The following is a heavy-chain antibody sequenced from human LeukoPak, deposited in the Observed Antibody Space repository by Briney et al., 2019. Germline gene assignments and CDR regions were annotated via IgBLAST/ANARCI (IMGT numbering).Heavy chain of an antibody. D-gene: IGHD1-7*01. CDR3: TTDEDWNYARKDV. Sequence: NSGGSLRLSCAASVFTFNYAWMSWVRQVPGKGLEWVGQTVSEIDGGTTDYATPVKGRFTISRDDSKSTLYLQMNSLKIEDTAVYYCTTDEDWNYARKDVWGQGATVIVSS. V-gene: IGHV3-15*04. J-gene: IGHJ6*02. CDR2: TVSEIDGGTT. CDR1: VFTFNYAW.